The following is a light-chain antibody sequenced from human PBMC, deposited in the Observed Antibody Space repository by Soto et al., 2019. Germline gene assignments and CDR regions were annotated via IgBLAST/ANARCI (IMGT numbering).Light chain of an antibody. CDR1: SSDIGAYNF. CDR2: DVS. J-gene: IGLJ1*01. Sequence: QPALTQPASVSGSPGQSITLSCTGTSSDIGAYNFVSWYQQHPGKAPKLMIYDVSNRPSGVSNRFSGSKSGDTASLTISGLQAEDEADYYCSSYTISAADVFGTGTKVTVL. V-gene: IGLV2-14*03. CDR3: SSYTISAADV.